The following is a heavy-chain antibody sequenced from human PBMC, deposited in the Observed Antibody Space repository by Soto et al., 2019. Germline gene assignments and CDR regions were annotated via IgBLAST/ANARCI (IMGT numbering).Heavy chain of an antibody. V-gene: IGHV1-18*01. D-gene: IGHD3-22*01. CDR3: ARDRLRGYDNSGFYS. CDR1: GYKFSSYG. J-gene: IGHJ4*02. CDR2: INTDNGNR. Sequence: QVQLVQSGAELRKPGASVKVSCKASGYKFSSYGINWVRQAPGQGLEWMGWINTDNGNRNYAQKFEDRVAMTTATSTNTVYRELRSLKADDTAIYYCARDRLRGYDNSGFYSWGQGTLVTVSS.